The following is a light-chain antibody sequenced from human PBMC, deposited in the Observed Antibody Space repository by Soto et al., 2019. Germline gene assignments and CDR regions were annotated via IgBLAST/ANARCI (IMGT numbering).Light chain of an antibody. CDR1: QSVSSSY. CDR2: GAS. J-gene: IGKJ3*01. Sequence: EIVLTQSPGNLSLSPGERATLSCRASQSVSSSYLAWYQQKPGQAPRLLFYGASSRATGIPDRFSGSGSGTDFTLTISRLEPEDFAVYYCQQYGSSPFTFGPGTKVDI. CDR3: QQYGSSPFT. V-gene: IGKV3-20*01.